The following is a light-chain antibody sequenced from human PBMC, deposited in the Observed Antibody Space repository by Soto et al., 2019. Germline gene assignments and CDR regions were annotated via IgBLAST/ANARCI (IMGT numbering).Light chain of an antibody. CDR2: GNS. CDR3: AAWDDSLSGPV. CDR1: NSNIGAGYD. Sequence: QSVLTQPPSVSGAPGQRVTISCTGSNSNIGAGYDVNWYQQLPGTVPKLVIYGNSKRPSGVPDRFSGSKSDTSASLAISGLQFEDEAVYYCAAWDDSLSGPVFGGGTKLTVL. V-gene: IGLV1-40*01. J-gene: IGLJ3*02.